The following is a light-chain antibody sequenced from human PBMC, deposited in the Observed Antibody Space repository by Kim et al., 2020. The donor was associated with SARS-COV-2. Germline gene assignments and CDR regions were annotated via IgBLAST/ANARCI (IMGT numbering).Light chain of an antibody. CDR2: QDS. V-gene: IGLV3-1*01. CDR1: QLGDKY. Sequence: SYELTQPPSVSVSPGQTASITCSGDQLGDKYACWYQQKSGQSPVLVMFQDSKRPSVIPERFSGSNSGNTATLTISGTQAMDEADYYCQTWDSTSVVFGGG. J-gene: IGLJ2*01. CDR3: QTWDSTSVV.